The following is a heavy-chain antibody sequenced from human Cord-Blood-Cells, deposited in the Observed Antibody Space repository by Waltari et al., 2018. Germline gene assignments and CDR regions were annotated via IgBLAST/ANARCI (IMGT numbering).Heavy chain of an antibody. CDR2: IIPIFGTA. CDR1: GGPFSSHA. J-gene: IGHJ3*02. V-gene: IGHV1-69*01. Sequence: QVQLVQSGAEVKKPGSSVKVSCKASGGPFSSHATSWVRQAPGPGHEWMGGIIPIFGTANYAQKFQGRVTITADESTSTAYMELSSLRSEDTAVYYCARDRHCSGGSCYDAFDIWGQGTMVTVSS. D-gene: IGHD2-15*01. CDR3: ARDRHCSGGSCYDAFDI.